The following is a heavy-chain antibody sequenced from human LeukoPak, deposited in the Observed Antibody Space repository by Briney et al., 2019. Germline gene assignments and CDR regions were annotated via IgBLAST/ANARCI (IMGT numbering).Heavy chain of an antibody. CDR3: ARGNWNYPFDY. V-gene: IGHV3-53*01. J-gene: IGHJ4*02. Sequence: PGGSLRLSCAASGFTVSSNYMSWVRQAPGKGLEWVSVIYSGASTYYADSVKGRFTISRDNSKNTLYLQVNSLRAEDTAVYYCARGNWNYPFDYWGQGTLVTVSS. CDR2: IYSGAST. D-gene: IGHD1-7*01. CDR1: GFTVSSNY.